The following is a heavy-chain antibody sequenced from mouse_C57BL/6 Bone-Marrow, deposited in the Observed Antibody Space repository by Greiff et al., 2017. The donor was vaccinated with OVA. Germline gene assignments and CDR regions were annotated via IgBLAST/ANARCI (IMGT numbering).Heavy chain of an antibody. D-gene: IGHD1-1*01. V-gene: IGHV1-69*01. Sequence: QVQLQQPGAELVMPGASVKLSCKASGYTFTSYWMHWVKQRPGQGLEWIGEIDPSDSYTNYNQKFKGKSTLTVDKSSSTAYMQLSSLTSEDDEVDYCARERGLVGCFDVWGTGTTVTVSS. J-gene: IGHJ1*03. CDR1: GYTFTSYW. CDR3: ARERGLVGCFDV. CDR2: IDPSDSYT.